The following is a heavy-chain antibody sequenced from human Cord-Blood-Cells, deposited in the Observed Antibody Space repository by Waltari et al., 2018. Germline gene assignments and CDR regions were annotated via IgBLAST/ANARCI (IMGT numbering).Heavy chain of an antibody. CDR1: GGSFSGYY. J-gene: IGHJ4*02. CDR2: INHSGST. D-gene: IGHD3-10*01. CDR3: ASYYGSGSYYNDY. Sequence: VQLQQWGAGLLTPSETLSLTCAGYGGSFSGYYWSWIRQPPGKGLEWIGEINHSGSTNYNPSLKSRVTISVDTSKNQFSLKLSSVTAADTAVYYCASYYGSGSYYNDYWGQGTLVTVSS. V-gene: IGHV4-34*01.